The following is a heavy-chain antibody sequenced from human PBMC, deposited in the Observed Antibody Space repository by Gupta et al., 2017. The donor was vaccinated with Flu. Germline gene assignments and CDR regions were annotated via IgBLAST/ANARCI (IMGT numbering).Heavy chain of an antibody. CDR2: IVPVFGPT. CDR3: ARKGGGHCSGGTCYSFDD. Sequence: QVQLVQSGAAVKKPGSSVKVSGKASGVTFKSYVITWVRPAPGQGHEWMGGIVPVFGPTNYAQKFKGRVTSTADESTGTVYMEISSLRSEDTAVYYGARKGGGHCSGGTCYSFDDWGQGTLVTGSP. V-gene: IGHV1-69*01. J-gene: IGHJ4*02. CDR1: GVTFKSYV. D-gene: IGHD2-15*01.